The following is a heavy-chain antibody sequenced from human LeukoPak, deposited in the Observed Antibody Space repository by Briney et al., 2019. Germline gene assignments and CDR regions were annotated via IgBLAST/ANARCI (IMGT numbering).Heavy chain of an antibody. CDR1: GGSISSYY. CDR3: ASRDGYHDYYYYMDV. V-gene: IGHV4-59*01. D-gene: IGHD3-16*02. J-gene: IGHJ6*03. Sequence: SETLSLTCTVSGGSISSYYWSWIRQPPGKGLEWIGYIYYSGSTNYNPSLKSRVTISVDTSKNQFSLKLSSVTAADTAVYYCASRDGYHDYYYYMDVWGKGTTVTVSS. CDR2: IYYSGST.